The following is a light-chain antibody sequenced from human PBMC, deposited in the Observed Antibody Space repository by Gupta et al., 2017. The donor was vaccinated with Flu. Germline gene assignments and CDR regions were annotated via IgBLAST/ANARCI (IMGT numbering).Light chain of an antibody. J-gene: IGKJ2*01. CDR2: AAS. CDR1: QTISIY. Sequence: DIQMTQSPSSLSASVGDRVTITCRASQTISIYLNWYQQKPGKAPKFLIYAASSLQSGVPSRFSGRGSVTDFTLTISKLQPEDFATYYCQQSYSTMYTFGQGTKLEI. V-gene: IGKV1-39*01. CDR3: QQSYSTMYT.